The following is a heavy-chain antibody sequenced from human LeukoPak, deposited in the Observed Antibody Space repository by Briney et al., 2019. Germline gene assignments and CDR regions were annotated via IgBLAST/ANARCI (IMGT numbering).Heavy chain of an antibody. J-gene: IGHJ4*02. V-gene: IGHV4-59*01. Sequence: PSETLSLTCTVSGGSISSYYWSWIRQPPGEGLEWIGYIYYSGSTNYNPSLKSRVTISVDTSKNQLSLKLSSVTAADTAVYYCARTYYDYVWGSYRPYYFDYWGQGTLVTVSS. CDR3: ARTYYDYVWGSYRPYYFDY. CDR2: IYYSGST. D-gene: IGHD3-16*02. CDR1: GGSISSYY.